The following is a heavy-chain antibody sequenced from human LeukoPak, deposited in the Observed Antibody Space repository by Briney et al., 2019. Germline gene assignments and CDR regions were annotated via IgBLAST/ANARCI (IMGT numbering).Heavy chain of an antibody. D-gene: IGHD2-2*01. CDR2: MNPNSGNT. J-gene: IGHJ6*03. CDR1: GYTFTSYD. V-gene: IGHV1-8*01. CDR3: ARGVPAETYYYYMDV. Sequence: ASVTVSCKASGYTFTSYDINWVRQATGQGLEWMGWMNPNSGNTGYAQKFQGRVTMTRNTSISTAYMELSSLRSEDTAVYYCARGVPAETYYYYMDVWGKGTTVTVSS.